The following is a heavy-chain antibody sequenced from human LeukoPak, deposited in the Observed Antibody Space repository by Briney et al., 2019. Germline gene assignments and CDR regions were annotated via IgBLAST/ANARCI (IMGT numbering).Heavy chain of an antibody. CDR2: IYYSGST. V-gene: IGHV4-39*07. CDR1: GGSISSNSHY. J-gene: IGHJ4*02. Sequence: PSETLSLTCTVSGGSISSNSHYWGWIRQPPGKGLDWIGTIYYSGSTNYNPSLKSRVTISVDTSKNQFSLKLSSVTAADTAVYYCVRGGRWLQLPDYWGQGTLVTVSS. CDR3: VRGGRWLQLPDY. D-gene: IGHD5-24*01.